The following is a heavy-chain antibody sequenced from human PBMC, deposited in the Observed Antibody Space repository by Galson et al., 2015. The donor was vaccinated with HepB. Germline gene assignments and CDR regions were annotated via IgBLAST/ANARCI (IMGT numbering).Heavy chain of an antibody. CDR1: GFTFSSYA. Sequence: SLRLSCAASGFTFSSYAMHWVRQAPGKGLEWVAVISYDGSNKYYADSVKGRFTISRDNSKNTLYLQMNSLRAEDTAVYYCARDLVVVVAATKGSGYYYYGMDVWGQGTTVTVSS. D-gene: IGHD2-15*01. V-gene: IGHV3-30-3*01. CDR2: ISYDGSNK. CDR3: ARDLVVVVAATKGSGYYYYGMDV. J-gene: IGHJ6*02.